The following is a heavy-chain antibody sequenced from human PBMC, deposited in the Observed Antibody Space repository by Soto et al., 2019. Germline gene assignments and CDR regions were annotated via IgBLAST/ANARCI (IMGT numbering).Heavy chain of an antibody. J-gene: IGHJ4*02. CDR2: ISGNNCHT. CDR1: GYNFTTYG. CDR3: ARYQPYSTGYYYFDH. Sequence: QVQLVQSGAEVKKPGASVKVSCKTSGYNFTTYGVSWVRQAPGQGLEWMGWISGNNCHTNYAQTFQGRVNMTTDTSTTTAYMELRSLRSDDTAVYYCARYQPYSTGYYYFDHWGQGTLAIVTS. V-gene: IGHV1-18*01. D-gene: IGHD3-9*01.